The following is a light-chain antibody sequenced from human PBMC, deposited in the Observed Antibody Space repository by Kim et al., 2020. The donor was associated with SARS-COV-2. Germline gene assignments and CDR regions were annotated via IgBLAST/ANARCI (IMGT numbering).Light chain of an antibody. CDR2: LCS. J-gene: IGKJ2*03. V-gene: IGKV2-28*01. Sequence: GDPAPSSCQSSQGLLRSNGNNDLNAYRQKPAQSPQLLIDLCSQRASGVPDRFSGSGSGTDFTLKISRVEAEDVGVYYCMQALQTYSFGQGTKLEI. CDR3: MQALQTYS. CDR1: QGLLRSNGNND.